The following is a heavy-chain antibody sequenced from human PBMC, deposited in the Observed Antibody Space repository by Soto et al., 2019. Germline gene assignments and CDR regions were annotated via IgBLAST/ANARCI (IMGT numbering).Heavy chain of an antibody. CDR1: GFTFSSYA. V-gene: IGHV3-23*01. J-gene: IGHJ4*02. Sequence: GESLKISCAASGFTFSSYAMSWVRQAPGKGLEWVSAISGSGGSTYYADSVKGRFTISRDNSKNTLYLQMNSLRAEDTAVYYCAKVGGALRGYFDYWGQGTLVTVSS. CDR3: AKVGGALRGYFDY. D-gene: IGHD3-16*01. CDR2: ISGSGGST.